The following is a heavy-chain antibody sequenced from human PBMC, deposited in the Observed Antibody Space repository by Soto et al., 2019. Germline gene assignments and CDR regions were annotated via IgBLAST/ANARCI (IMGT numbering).Heavy chain of an antibody. CDR3: ARYIGYCSGGSCYSEDYYYYMDV. Sequence: GGSLRLSCVASGFTFSSYVMSWVRQAPGKGLEWVSAINGDGGTTYYADSVKGRFTISRDNSKNTLYLQMNSLRAEDTAVHYCARYIGYCSGGSCYSEDYYYYMDVWGKGTTVTVSS. V-gene: IGHV3-23*01. CDR2: INGDGGTT. D-gene: IGHD2-15*01. J-gene: IGHJ6*03. CDR1: GFTFSSYV.